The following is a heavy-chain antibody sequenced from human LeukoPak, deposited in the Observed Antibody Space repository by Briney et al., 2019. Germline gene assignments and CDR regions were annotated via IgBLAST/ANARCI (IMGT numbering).Heavy chain of an antibody. CDR2: INQDGSVK. Sequence: PGGSLRLSCAASGFTFSSYAMSWVRQAPGKGLEWVANINQDGSVKNYVDSVKGRFTISRDNAKNSLYLQMNSLRADDTAVYYCARGGTTVTPADYWGQGTLVTVSS. D-gene: IGHD4-17*01. CDR1: GFTFSSYA. CDR3: ARGGTTVTPADY. J-gene: IGHJ4*02. V-gene: IGHV3-7*04.